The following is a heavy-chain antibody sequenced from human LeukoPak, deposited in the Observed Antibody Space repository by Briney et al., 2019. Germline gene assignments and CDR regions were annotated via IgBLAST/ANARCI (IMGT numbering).Heavy chain of an antibody. CDR3: AELGITMIGGV. D-gene: IGHD3-10*02. CDR2: ISGSGGST. CDR1: GFTFSSYA. V-gene: IGHV3-23*01. Sequence: PGGSLRLSCAASGFTFSSYAMSWVRQTPGKGLEWVSAISGSGGSTYYADSVKGRCTISRDNAKNSLYLQMSSLRAEDTAVYYCAELGITMIGGVWGKGTTVTISS. J-gene: IGHJ6*04.